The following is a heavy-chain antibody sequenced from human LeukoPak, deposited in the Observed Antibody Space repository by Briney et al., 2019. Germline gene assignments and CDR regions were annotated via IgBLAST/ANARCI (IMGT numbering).Heavy chain of an antibody. CDR2: INPSGGST. D-gene: IGHD3-22*01. J-gene: IGHJ4*02. Sequence: ASVKVSCKASGYTFTSYAMHWVRQAPGQGLEWMGIINPSGGSTSYAQKFQGRVTMTRDTSTSTVYMELSSLRSEDTAVYHCARELRITMIVVGGTLGYWGQGTLVTVSS. CDR1: GYTFTSYA. CDR3: ARELRITMIVVGGTLGY. V-gene: IGHV1-46*01.